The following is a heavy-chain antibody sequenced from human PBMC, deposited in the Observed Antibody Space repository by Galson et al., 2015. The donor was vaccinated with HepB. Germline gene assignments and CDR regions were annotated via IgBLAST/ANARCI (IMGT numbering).Heavy chain of an antibody. CDR3: ARSTVTTNSDWFDP. CDR1: GYTFTSYG. Sequence: SVKVSCKASGYTFTSYGISWVRQAPVQGLEWIGWISADTGKTNFEQKLQGRVTITTDTSTSTAYMELRSLRSDDTAVYYCARSTVTTNSDWFDPWGQGTLVTVSS. D-gene: IGHD4-11*01. J-gene: IGHJ5*02. CDR2: ISADTGKT. V-gene: IGHV1-18*01.